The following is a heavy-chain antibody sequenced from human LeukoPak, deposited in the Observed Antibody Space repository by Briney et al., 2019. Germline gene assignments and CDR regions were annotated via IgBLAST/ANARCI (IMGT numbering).Heavy chain of an antibody. V-gene: IGHV1-2*02. CDR3: ARGGSSFSYWYFDL. D-gene: IGHD2-15*01. CDR2: INPNSGVT. CDR1: GYTFTGYY. Sequence: ASVTVSCKASGYTFTGYYMHWVRQAPGQGLEWMGWINPNSGVTNYAQKFQGRVTMTRDTSISTAYMELNRLRSDDTAVYYCARGGSSFSYWYFDLWGRGTLVTVSS. J-gene: IGHJ2*01.